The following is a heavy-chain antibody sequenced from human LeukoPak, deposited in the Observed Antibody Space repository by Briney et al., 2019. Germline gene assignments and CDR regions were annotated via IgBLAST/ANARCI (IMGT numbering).Heavy chain of an antibody. D-gene: IGHD5-24*01. V-gene: IGHV4-4*02. CDR2: IHHSGST. Sequence: PSETLSLTCAVSGGSISSSNYWSWIRQPPGKGLECIGEIHHSGSTNYNPSLKSRVTLSVDTSKNQFSLKLSSVTAADTAVYYCARSRGWLQSHPLGYWGQGTLVTVSS. CDR3: ARSRGWLQSHPLGY. CDR1: GGSISSSNY. J-gene: IGHJ4*02.